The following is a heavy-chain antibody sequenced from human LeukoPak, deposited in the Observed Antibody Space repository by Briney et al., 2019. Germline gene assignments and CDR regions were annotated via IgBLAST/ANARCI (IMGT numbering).Heavy chain of an antibody. J-gene: IGHJ3*02. CDR2: ITGSGGST. Sequence: GGSLRLSCVASGLTFSSHAMTWVRQTPEKGLEWVSGITGSGGSTYHADSVKGRFTISRDNSKNTLYLQMNSLRAEDTAVYYCAKELSRGYCSSTSCLDAFDIWGQGTMVTVSS. CDR3: AKELSRGYCSSTSCLDAFDI. D-gene: IGHD2-2*01. CDR1: GLTFSSHA. V-gene: IGHV3-23*01.